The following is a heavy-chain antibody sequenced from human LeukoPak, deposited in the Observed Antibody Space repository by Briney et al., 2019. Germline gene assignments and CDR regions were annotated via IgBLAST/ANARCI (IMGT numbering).Heavy chain of an antibody. Sequence: SETLSLTCAVYGGFFSGYYWSWIRQPPGKGLEWIGEINHSGSTNYNPSLKSRVTISVDTSKNQFSLKLSSVTAADTAVYYCARHLYSSGYYYGAFDIWGQGTMVTVSS. J-gene: IGHJ3*02. V-gene: IGHV4-34*01. D-gene: IGHD3-22*01. CDR3: ARHLYSSGYYYGAFDI. CDR2: INHSGST. CDR1: GGFFSGYY.